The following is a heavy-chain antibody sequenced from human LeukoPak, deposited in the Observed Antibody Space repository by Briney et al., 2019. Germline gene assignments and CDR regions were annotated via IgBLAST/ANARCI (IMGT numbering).Heavy chain of an antibody. CDR2: IYHSGST. J-gene: IGHJ5*02. CDR1: GGSISSGAYY. V-gene: IGHV4-30-2*01. Sequence: SQTLSLTCTVSGGSISSGAYYWSWIRQPPGKGLEWIGYIYHSGSTYYNPSLKSRVTISADRSKNQFSLKLRAVTAADTAVYYCARHDGDWGSWFDPWGQGTLVTVSS. D-gene: IGHD4-17*01. CDR3: ARHDGDWGSWFDP.